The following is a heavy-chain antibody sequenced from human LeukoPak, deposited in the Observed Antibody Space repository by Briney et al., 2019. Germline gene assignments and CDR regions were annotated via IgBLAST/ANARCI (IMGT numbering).Heavy chain of an antibody. Sequence: GGSLRLSCAASGLIVSSNYMSWVRQAPGKGLEWVSIIYSGGSTYYADSVKGRFTISRDNSKNTLYLQMNSLRAEDTAVYYCARVIVATNTFDAFDIWGQGTMVTVSS. D-gene: IGHD5-12*01. V-gene: IGHV3-53*01. CDR1: GLIVSSNY. J-gene: IGHJ3*02. CDR2: IYSGGST. CDR3: ARVIVATNTFDAFDI.